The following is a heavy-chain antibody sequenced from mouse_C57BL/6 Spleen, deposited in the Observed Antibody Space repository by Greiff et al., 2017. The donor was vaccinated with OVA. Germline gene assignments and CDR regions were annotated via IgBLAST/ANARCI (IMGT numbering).Heavy chain of an antibody. CDR3: ARGSLRYYFDY. J-gene: IGHJ2*01. Sequence: QVQLQQSGPELVKPGASVKISCKASGYAFSSSWMNWVKQRPGKGLEWIGRIYPGDGDTNYNGKFKGKATLTADKSSSTAYMQLSSLTSEDSAVYCCARGSLRYYFDYWGQGTTLTVSS. V-gene: IGHV1-82*01. D-gene: IGHD1-1*01. CDR1: GYAFSSSW. CDR2: IYPGDGDT.